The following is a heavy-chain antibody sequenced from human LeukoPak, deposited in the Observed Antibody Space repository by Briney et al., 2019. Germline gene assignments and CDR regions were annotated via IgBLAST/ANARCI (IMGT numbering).Heavy chain of an antibody. V-gene: IGHV3-21*01. Sequence: GGSLRLSCAASGFTFSSYSMNWVRQAPGKGLEWVSFISSSSSYIYYADSVKGRFTISRDNARNSLYLQMNSLRAEDTAVYYCARQAVARPFDLWGQGTMVAVSS. CDR1: GFTFSSYS. CDR3: ARQAVARPFDL. CDR2: ISSSSSYI. J-gene: IGHJ3*01.